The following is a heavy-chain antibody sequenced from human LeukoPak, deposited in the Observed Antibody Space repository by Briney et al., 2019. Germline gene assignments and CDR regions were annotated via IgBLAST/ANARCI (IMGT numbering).Heavy chain of an antibody. D-gene: IGHD2-15*01. CDR2: INHSGST. Sequence: PSETLSLTCAVYGGSFSGYYWSWIRQPPGKGLEWIGEINHSGSTNYNPSLKSRVTISVDTSKNQFSLKLSSVTAADTAVYYCARVTLVAATHYYYGMDVWGQGTTVTVSS. V-gene: IGHV4-34*01. CDR3: ARVTLVAATHYYYGMDV. J-gene: IGHJ6*02. CDR1: GGSFSGYY.